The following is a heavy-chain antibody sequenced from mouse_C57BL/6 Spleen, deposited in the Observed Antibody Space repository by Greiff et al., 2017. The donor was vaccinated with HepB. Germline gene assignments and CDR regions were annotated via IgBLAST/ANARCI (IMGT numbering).Heavy chain of an antibody. D-gene: IGHD1-1*01. Sequence: QVQLQQPGTELVKPGASVKLSCKASGYTFTSYWMHWVKQRPGQGLEWIGNINPSNGGTNYNEKFKSKATLTVDKSSSTAYMQLSSLTSEDSAVYFCARITTVSYWYFDVCGTGTTGTVSS. J-gene: IGHJ1*03. V-gene: IGHV1-53*01. CDR2: INPSNGGT. CDR3: ARITTVSYWYFDV. CDR1: GYTFTSYW.